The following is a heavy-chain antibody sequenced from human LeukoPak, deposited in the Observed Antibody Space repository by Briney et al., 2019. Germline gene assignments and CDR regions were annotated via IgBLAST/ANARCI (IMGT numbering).Heavy chain of an antibody. J-gene: IGHJ4*02. CDR3: TTEFFGSVYNN. D-gene: IGHD5/OR15-5a*01. CDR1: GLGFSDAW. Sequence: PGGPLSLSCAGFGLGFSDAWMSWVGQAPGKGLEWVGHIKSQTHGATTDYAAPVKGRFTISRDDSKNTVYLQLTSLQTDDTGVYHCTTEFFGSVYNNWGQGTLVTVSS. CDR2: IKSQTHGATT. V-gene: IGHV3-15*01.